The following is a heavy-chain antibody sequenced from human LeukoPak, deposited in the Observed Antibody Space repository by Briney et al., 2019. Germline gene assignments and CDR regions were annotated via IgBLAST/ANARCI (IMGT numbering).Heavy chain of an antibody. CDR2: IIPMINTP. Sequence: GAAVKVSCKASGGTFRSYAITWVRQAPGKGLEWMGGIIPMINTPKYAQKFQGRVAITADESMSTGYMEVSSLRSEDTAVYYCAIFQGTYGDNENDYWGQGTLVTVSS. CDR3: AIFQGTYGDNENDY. V-gene: IGHV1-69*13. J-gene: IGHJ4*02. D-gene: IGHD4-17*01. CDR1: GGTFRSYA.